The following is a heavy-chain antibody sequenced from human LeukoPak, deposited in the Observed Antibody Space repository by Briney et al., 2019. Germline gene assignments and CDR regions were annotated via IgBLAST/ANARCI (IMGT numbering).Heavy chain of an antibody. Sequence: PGGSLRLSCAASGFTVSSNYMSWVRQAPGKGLEWVSVIYSGGSTYYADSVKGRFTISRDNSKNTLYLQMNSLRAEDTAVYYCARGREGIQLWFDAFDIWGQGTMVTVSS. CDR1: GFTVSSNY. CDR3: ARGREGIQLWFDAFDI. V-gene: IGHV3-53*01. D-gene: IGHD5-18*01. J-gene: IGHJ3*02. CDR2: IYSGGST.